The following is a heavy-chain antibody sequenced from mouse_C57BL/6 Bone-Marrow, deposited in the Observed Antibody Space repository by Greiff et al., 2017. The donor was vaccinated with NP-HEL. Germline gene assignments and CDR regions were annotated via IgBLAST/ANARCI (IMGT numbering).Heavy chain of an antibody. CDR1: GYTFTSYG. J-gene: IGHJ4*01. CDR3: ARGYSNYLYYYAMDY. V-gene: IGHV1-81*01. D-gene: IGHD2-5*01. CDR2: IYPRSGNT. Sequence: VQLQQSGAELARPGASVKLSCKASGYTFTSYGISWVKQSPGQGLEWIGEIYPRSGNTYYNEKFKGKATLTADKSSSTAYMELRSLTSEDSAVYFCARGYSNYLYYYAMDYWGQGTSVTVSS.